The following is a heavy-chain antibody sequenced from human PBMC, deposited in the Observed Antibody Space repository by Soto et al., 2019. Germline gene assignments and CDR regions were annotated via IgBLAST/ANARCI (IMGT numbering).Heavy chain of an antibody. V-gene: IGHV1-69*06. D-gene: IGHD3-10*01. Sequence: SVKVSCKASGGTFSSYAISWVRQAPGQGLGWMGGIIPIFGTANYAQKFQGRVTITADKSTSTAYMELSSLRSEDTAVYYCARDYYGSGSYIYYYGMDVWGQGTTVTVSS. CDR2: IIPIFGTA. J-gene: IGHJ6*02. CDR1: GGTFSSYA. CDR3: ARDYYGSGSYIYYYGMDV.